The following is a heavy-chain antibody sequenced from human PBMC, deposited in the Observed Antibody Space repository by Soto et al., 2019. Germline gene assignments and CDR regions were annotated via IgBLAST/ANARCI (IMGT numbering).Heavy chain of an antibody. V-gene: IGHV5-51*01. J-gene: IGHJ6*02. D-gene: IGHD3-3*01. CDR2: IYPGDSDT. CDR3: ARLRLSDFWSGSTEDYGMDV. CDR1: GYSFTSYW. Sequence: GESLKISCKGSGYSFTSYWIGWVRQMPGKGLEWMGIIYPGDSDTRCSPSFQGQVTISADKSISTAYLQWSSPKASDTAMYYCARLRLSDFWSGSTEDYGMDVWGQGTTVTVSS.